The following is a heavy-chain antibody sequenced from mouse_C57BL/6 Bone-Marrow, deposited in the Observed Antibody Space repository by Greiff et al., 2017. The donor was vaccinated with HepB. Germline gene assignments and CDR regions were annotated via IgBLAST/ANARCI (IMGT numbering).Heavy chain of an antibody. D-gene: IGHD1-1*01. V-gene: IGHV1-50*01. CDR1: GYTFTSYW. CDR3: ARRYHYFDY. CDR2: IDPSDSYT. Sequence: QVQLQQSGAELVKPGASVKLSCKASGYTFTSYWMQWVKQRPGQGLEWIGEIDPSDSYTNYNQKFKGKATLTVDTSSSTAYMQLSSLTSEDSAVYYCARRYHYFDYWGQGTTLTVSS. J-gene: IGHJ2*01.